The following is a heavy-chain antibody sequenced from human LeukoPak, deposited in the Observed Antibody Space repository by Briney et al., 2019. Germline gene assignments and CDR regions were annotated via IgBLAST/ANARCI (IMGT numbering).Heavy chain of an antibody. CDR3: ARGLRDYYGSGTDYYYYYMDV. D-gene: IGHD3-10*01. J-gene: IGHJ6*03. V-gene: IGHV3-74*01. CDR2: LNSDGSST. Sequence: PGGSLRLSCAASRFSFSSYWMHWVRQAPGKGLVWVSRLNSDGSSTTYADSVKGRFTISRDNAKNSLYLQMNSLRAEDTAVYYCARGLRDYYGSGTDYYYYYMDVWGKGTTVTISS. CDR1: RFSFSSYW.